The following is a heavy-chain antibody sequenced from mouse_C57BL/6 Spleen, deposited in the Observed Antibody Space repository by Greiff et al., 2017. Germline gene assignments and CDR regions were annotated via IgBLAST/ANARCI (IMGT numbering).Heavy chain of an antibody. CDR1: GYTFTDYY. CDR2: INPNNGGT. Sequence: VQLQQSGPELVKPGASVKISCKASGYTFTDYYMNWVKQSHGKSLEWIGDINPNNGGTSYNQKFKGKATLTVDKSASTAYMELRSLTSEDSAVYYCAVDYYVSRAYYFDYGGQGTTLTVSS. J-gene: IGHJ2*01. V-gene: IGHV1-26*01. D-gene: IGHD1-1*01. CDR3: AVDYYVSRAYYFDY.